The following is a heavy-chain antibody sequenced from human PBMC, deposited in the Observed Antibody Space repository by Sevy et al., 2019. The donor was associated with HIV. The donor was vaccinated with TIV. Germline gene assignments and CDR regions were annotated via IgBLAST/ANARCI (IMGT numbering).Heavy chain of an antibody. CDR1: GFTFSNYA. Sequence: GGSLRLSCAASGFTFSNYAMNWVRQAPGKGLEWVSAISGGDRSTYYADSVKGRFTISRDNSKNTLYLHMNSLRAEDTARYYCAKDRVSIVGDAMDVWGQGTTVTVSS. D-gene: IGHD3-22*01. V-gene: IGHV3-23*01. CDR2: ISGGDRST. J-gene: IGHJ6*02. CDR3: AKDRVSIVGDAMDV.